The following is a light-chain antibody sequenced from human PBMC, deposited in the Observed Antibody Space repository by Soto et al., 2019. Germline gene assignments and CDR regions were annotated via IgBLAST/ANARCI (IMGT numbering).Light chain of an antibody. V-gene: IGKV2-30*01. CDR1: QSLLYSDGNTY. J-gene: IGKJ1*01. CDR2: KVS. Sequence: DVVMTQSPLALPVTLGQPASISCRSSQSLLYSDGNTYLHWFQQRPGQSPRRLIYKVSNRDSGVPDRFSGSGSGTDFTLKISRVEAEDVGVYYCQQYDSWTFVQGTKVDIK. CDR3: QQYDSWT.